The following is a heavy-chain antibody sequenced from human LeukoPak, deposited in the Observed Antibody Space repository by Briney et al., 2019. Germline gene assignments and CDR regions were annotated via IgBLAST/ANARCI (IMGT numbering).Heavy chain of an antibody. CDR1: GFTFSSYE. J-gene: IGHJ3*02. CDR2: ISSSGSTI. D-gene: IGHD4-23*01. CDR3: ARAGDYGGNSDAFDI. V-gene: IGHV3-48*03. Sequence: QPGGSLRLSCAASGFTFSSYEMNWVRQAPGKGLEWVSYISSSGSTIYYADSVKGRFTISRDNAKNSLYLQMNSLRVEDTAVYYCARAGDYGGNSDAFDIWGQGTMVTVSS.